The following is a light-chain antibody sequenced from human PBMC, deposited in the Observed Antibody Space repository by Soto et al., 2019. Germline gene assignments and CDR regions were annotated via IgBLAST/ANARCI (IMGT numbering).Light chain of an antibody. CDR3: CTYAASGEV. Sequence: QSALTQPASVSGSPGQSITISCTGTSSDVGRYNLVSWYQQHPGKAPKLMIYEGSQRPSGVCNRFSGSKSGNTASLTISGLQAEDEADYYCCTYAASGEVFGTGTKVTVL. CDR2: EGS. CDR1: SSDVGRYNL. J-gene: IGLJ1*01. V-gene: IGLV2-23*01.